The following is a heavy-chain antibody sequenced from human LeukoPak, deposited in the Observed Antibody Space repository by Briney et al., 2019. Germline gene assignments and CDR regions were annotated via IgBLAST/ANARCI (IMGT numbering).Heavy chain of an antibody. J-gene: IGHJ4*02. CDR1: GGSISSYY. D-gene: IGHD3-22*01. Sequence: SETLSLTCTVSGGSISSYYWSWIRQPPGKGLEWIGSIYYSGSTYYNPSLKSRVTISVDTSKNQFSLKLSSVTAADTAVYYCARHEIPNYYDSSGYSHDYFDFWGQGTLVTVSS. V-gene: IGHV4-59*05. CDR3: ARHEIPNYYDSSGYSHDYFDF. CDR2: IYYSGST.